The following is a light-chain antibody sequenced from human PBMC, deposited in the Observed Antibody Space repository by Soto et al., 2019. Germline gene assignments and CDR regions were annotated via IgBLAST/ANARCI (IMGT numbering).Light chain of an antibody. CDR2: SNN. V-gene: IGLV1-44*01. CDR1: RSNIGSNT. J-gene: IGLJ3*02. CDR3: AAWDDSLNGWV. Sequence: QSALTQPPSASGTPGQRVTISCSGGRSNIGSNTVNWYQQLPGTAPKLLIYSNNQRPSGVPDRFSGSKSGTSASLAISGLQSDDEADFYCAAWDDSLNGWVFGGGTKLTVL.